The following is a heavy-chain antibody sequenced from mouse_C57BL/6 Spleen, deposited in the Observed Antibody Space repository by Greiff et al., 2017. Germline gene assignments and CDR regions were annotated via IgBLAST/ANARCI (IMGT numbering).Heavy chain of an antibody. J-gene: IGHJ4*01. CDR3: ARYASWDNYARDY. CDR2: IYPRSGNT. D-gene: IGHD4-1*01. Sequence: VKLMESGAELARPGASVKLSCKASGYTFTSYGISWVKQRTGQGLEWIGEIYPRSGNTYYNEKFKGKATLTADKSSSTAYMELRSLTSEDSAVYFCARYASWDNYARDYWGQGTSVTVSS. CDR1: GYTFTSYG. V-gene: IGHV1-81*01.